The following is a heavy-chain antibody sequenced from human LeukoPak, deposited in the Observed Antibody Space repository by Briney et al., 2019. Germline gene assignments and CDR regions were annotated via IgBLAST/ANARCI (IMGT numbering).Heavy chain of an antibody. CDR1: GFTFSNYA. D-gene: IGHD5-18*01. CDR2: ISGRSTDI. J-gene: IGHJ4*02. CDR3: ARDLSGVTGYTYGRGIDY. Sequence: GGSLRLSCAASGFTFSNYAMNWVRQAPGKGLEWVSSISGRSTDIYYADSVKGRFTISRDNAKTSLYLQMNSLRAEDTAVYYCARDLSGVTGYTYGRGIDYWGQGTLVTVSS. V-gene: IGHV3-21*01.